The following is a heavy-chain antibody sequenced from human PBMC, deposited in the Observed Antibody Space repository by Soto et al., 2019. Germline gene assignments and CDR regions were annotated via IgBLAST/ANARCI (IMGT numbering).Heavy chain of an antibody. CDR3: ARGMKYYGSGTYDY. Sequence: SGGSLRLSCAASGFSFSSYWMTWVRQAPGKGLEWVANIKEDGGEKYYVDSVKARFTISRDNAKDSLYLQMNSLRAEDTAVYYCARGMKYYGSGTYDYWXQGTLVTVSS. CDR1: GFSFSSYW. V-gene: IGHV3-7*01. J-gene: IGHJ4*02. CDR2: IKEDGGEK. D-gene: IGHD3-10*01.